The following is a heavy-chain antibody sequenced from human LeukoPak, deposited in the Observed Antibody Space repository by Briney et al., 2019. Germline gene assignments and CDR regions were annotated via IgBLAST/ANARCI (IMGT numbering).Heavy chain of an antibody. J-gene: IGHJ4*02. CDR2: MNPNSGNT. CDR3: ATSTHLLLSDY. V-gene: IGHV1-8*01. D-gene: IGHD3-10*01. Sequence: ASVKVSCKASGYTFTSYDINWVRQATGQGLEWMGWMNPNSGNTGYALKFQGRVTMTRNTSISTAYMELSSLRSEDTAVYYCATSTHLLLSDYWGQGTLVTVSS. CDR1: GYTFTSYD.